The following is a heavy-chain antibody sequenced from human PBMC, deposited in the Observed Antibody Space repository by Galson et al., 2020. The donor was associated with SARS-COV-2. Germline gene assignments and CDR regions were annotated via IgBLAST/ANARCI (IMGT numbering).Heavy chain of an antibody. D-gene: IGHD4-17*01. CDR1: GYTFTGYY. CDR3: ARGRTVTPYAY. Sequence: GESLKISCKASGYTFTGYYIHWVRQAPGQGLEWMGWVNPYNGGTKYAQKFQGRVTMTSDTSVSTALMELSSLRSGDTAVYYCARGRTVTPYAYWGQGTLVSVSS. V-gene: IGHV1-2*02. CDR2: VNPYNGGT. J-gene: IGHJ4*02.